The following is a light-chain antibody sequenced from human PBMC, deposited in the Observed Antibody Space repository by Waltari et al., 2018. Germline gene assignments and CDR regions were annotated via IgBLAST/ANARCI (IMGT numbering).Light chain of an antibody. J-gene: IGKJ2*03. Sequence: DIVMTQSPDSLAVSLGARATIHSKSRRTVLYDSNNKNYLAWYQQKPGQPPNLLIYWASTRKSGVPDRFSGSGSGTDFTLTISTLQAEDVAVYYCHQYYNTPYSYGQGTKLEIK. CDR3: HQYYNTPYS. CDR1: RTVLYDSNNKNY. CDR2: WAS. V-gene: IGKV4-1*01.